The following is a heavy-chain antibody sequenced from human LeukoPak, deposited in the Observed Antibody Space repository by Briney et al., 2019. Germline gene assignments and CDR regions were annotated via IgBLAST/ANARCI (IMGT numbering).Heavy chain of an antibody. CDR1: GFTFSSYA. CDR3: ASPVGATTVRAFDI. V-gene: IGHV3-23*01. J-gene: IGHJ3*02. CDR2: ISGSGGNT. D-gene: IGHD1-26*01. Sequence: GGSLRLSCAASGFTFSSYAMSWVRQAPGKGLEWVSAISGSGGNTFYADSVKGRFTISRDNSKNSLYLQMNSLKTEDTAVYYCASPVGATTVRAFDIWGQGTMVTVSS.